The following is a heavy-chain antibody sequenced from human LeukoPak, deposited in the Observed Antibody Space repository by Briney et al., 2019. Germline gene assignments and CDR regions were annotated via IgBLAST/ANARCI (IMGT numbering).Heavy chain of an antibody. CDR2: FSSDNSVI. CDR3: ASVGRAGSRDQYLQH. Sequence: PGGSLRLSCAASGFTFSSYSMNWVRQAPGKGLEWLSYFSSDNSVIHYADSVKGRFTISRDNARNSLFLQMNSLTDEDTAVYYCASVGRAGSRDQYLQHWGQGTLVTVSS. D-gene: IGHD2-15*01. J-gene: IGHJ1*01. V-gene: IGHV3-48*02. CDR1: GFTFSSYS.